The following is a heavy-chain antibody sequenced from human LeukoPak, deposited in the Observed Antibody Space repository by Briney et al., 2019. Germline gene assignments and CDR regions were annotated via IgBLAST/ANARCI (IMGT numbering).Heavy chain of an antibody. Sequence: ASVKVSCKASGGTFSRYAISWVRQAPGQGLEWMGRIIPIFGTANYAQKFQGRVTITTDESTSTDYMELSSLRSEDTAVYYCAREALDGYKHFDYWGQGTLVTVSS. CDR3: AREALDGYKHFDY. CDR1: GGTFSRYA. V-gene: IGHV1-69*05. CDR2: IIPIFGTA. D-gene: IGHD5-24*01. J-gene: IGHJ4*02.